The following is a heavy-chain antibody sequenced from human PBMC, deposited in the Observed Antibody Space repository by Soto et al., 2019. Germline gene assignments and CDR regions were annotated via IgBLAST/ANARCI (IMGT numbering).Heavy chain of an antibody. CDR3: ARAREPGGLYYYYMDV. Sequence: SETLSLTCTVSGGSISSSIYYWGWIRQPPGKGLEWIGDVYHSGSTNYSPSLKSRVTISVDTSKNQFSLKLSSVTAADTAVYYCARAREPGGLYYYYMDVWGKGTTVTVSS. CDR1: GGSISSSIYY. D-gene: IGHD1-26*01. V-gene: IGHV4-61*05. CDR2: VYHSGST. J-gene: IGHJ6*03.